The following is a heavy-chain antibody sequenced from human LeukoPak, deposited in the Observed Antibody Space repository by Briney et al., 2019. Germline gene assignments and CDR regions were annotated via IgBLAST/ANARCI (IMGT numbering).Heavy chain of an antibody. Sequence: GGSLRLSCAASGFTFSSYSMNWVRQAPGKGLEWVSYISSSSSTIYYADSVKGRFTISRDNAKNSLYLQMNSLRAEDTAVYYCARGGNWNEGGYWGQGTLVTVSS. V-gene: IGHV3-48*04. CDR3: ARGGNWNEGGY. CDR1: GFTFSSYS. CDR2: ISSSSSTI. J-gene: IGHJ4*02. D-gene: IGHD1-20*01.